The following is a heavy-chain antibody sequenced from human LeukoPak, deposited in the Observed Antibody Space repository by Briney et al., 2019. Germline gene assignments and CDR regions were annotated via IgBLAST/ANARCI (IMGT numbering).Heavy chain of an antibody. V-gene: IGHV4-4*02. CDR2: IYQSGST. D-gene: IGHD3-10*01. CDR1: GGSISRSNW. Sequence: SETLSLTCDVSGGSISRSNWWSWVRQPPGKGLEWIGEIYQSGSTNYNPSLKSRVTISVDKSKNQFSLKVNSVTAADTAVYYCARGEEYGSGTEHFEYWGQGTLVTVSP. J-gene: IGHJ4*02. CDR3: ARGEEYGSGTEHFEY.